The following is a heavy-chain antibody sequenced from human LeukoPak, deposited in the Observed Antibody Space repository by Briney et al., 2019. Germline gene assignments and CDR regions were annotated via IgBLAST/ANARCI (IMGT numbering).Heavy chain of an antibody. D-gene: IGHD2/OR15-2a*01. V-gene: IGHV4-59*01. CDR2: IYYSGTT. Sequence: SETLSLTCTVSSGSISSDYWSWIRQPPGKGLEWIGYIYYSGTTNYNPSLKSRVTMPVDTSRKLFSLKLSSVTAADTAVYYYARSKYYFDYWGQGTLVTVSS. CDR3: ARSKYYFDY. J-gene: IGHJ4*02. CDR1: SGSISSDY.